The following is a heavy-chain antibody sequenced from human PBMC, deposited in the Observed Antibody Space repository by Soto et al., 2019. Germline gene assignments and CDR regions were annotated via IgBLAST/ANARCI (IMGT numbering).Heavy chain of an antibody. Sequence: GGSLRLSCAASGFTFSSYAMSWVRQAPGKGLEWVSAISGSGGSTYYADSVKGRFTISRDNSKNTLYLQMNSLRAEDTAVYFGVVIIGDAFDIWGQGTMVTVSS. CDR3: VVIIGDAFDI. CDR1: GFTFSSYA. V-gene: IGHV3-23*01. J-gene: IGHJ3*02. D-gene: IGHD3-3*01. CDR2: ISGSGGST.